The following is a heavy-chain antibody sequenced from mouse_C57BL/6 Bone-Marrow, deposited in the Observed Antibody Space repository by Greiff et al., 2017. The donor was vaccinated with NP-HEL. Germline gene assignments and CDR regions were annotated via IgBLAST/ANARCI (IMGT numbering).Heavy chain of an antibody. CDR2: IDPENGDT. V-gene: IGHV14-4*01. D-gene: IGHD3-2*02. CDR1: GFNIKDDY. J-gene: IGHJ2*01. Sequence: VQLQQSGAELVRPGASVKLSCTASGFNIKDDYMHWVKQRPEQGLEWIGWIDPENGDTEYASKFQGKATITADTSSNTAYLQLSSLTSEDTAVYYCTTHSSGYFDYWGQGTTLTVSS. CDR3: TTHSSGYFDY.